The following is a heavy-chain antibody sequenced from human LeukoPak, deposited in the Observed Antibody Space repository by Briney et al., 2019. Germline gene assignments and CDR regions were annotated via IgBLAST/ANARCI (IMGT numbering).Heavy chain of an antibody. CDR3: ARGIPTSYYYGSGSFYYFDY. J-gene: IGHJ4*02. CDR1: GGTFSSYA. V-gene: IGHV1-69*06. Sequence: ASVKVSCKASGGTFSSYAISWVRQAPGQGLEWMGGIIPIFGTANYAQKFQGRVTITADKSTSTAYMELSSLRSEDTAVYYCARGIPTSYYYGSGSFYYFDYWGQGTLVTVSS. D-gene: IGHD3-10*01. CDR2: IIPIFGTA.